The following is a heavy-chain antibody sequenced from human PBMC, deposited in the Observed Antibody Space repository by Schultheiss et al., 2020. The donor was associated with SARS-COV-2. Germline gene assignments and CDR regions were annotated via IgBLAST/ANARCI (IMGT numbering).Heavy chain of an antibody. V-gene: IGHV3-23*01. Sequence: GESLKISCATSGFIFSDYAIGWVRQAPGRGLEWVSTISGGGIIIYYADSVRGRFTITRDNSKNTLYLQMTSLRVEDTAVYYCARDSRGRYYSGYYYYGMDVWGQGTTVTVSS. CDR2: ISGGGIII. CDR3: ARDSRGRYYSGYYYYGMDV. D-gene: IGHD1-26*01. J-gene: IGHJ6*02. CDR1: GFIFSDYA.